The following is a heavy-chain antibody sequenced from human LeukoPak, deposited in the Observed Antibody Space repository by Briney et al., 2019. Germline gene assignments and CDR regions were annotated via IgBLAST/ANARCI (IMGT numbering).Heavy chain of an antibody. V-gene: IGHV4-59*01. J-gene: IGHJ3*02. Sequence: SETLSLTCTVSGGSIRSYYWSWIRQPPGKGLEWIGYMYYSGSTNYNPSLKSRVTISVDTSKNQFSLKLSSVTAADTAVYYCAGHGQQLGPYDAFDIWGQGTLVTVSS. CDR1: GGSIRSYY. D-gene: IGHD6-13*01. CDR2: MYYSGST. CDR3: AGHGQQLGPYDAFDI.